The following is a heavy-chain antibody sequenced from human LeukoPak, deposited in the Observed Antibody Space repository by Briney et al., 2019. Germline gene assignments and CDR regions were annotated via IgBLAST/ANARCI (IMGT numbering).Heavy chain of an antibody. CDR2: ISSSSSYI. V-gene: IGHV3-21*01. D-gene: IGHD3-10*01. CDR3: AREQFDYGSGTYYHGGYYY. CDR1: GFTFSSYS. Sequence: GGSLRLSCAASGFTFSSYSMNWVRQAPGKGLEWVSSISSSSSYIYYADSVKGRFTISRDNAKNSLYLQMNSLRAEDTAVYYCAREQFDYGSGTYYHGGYYYWGQGTLVTVSS. J-gene: IGHJ4*02.